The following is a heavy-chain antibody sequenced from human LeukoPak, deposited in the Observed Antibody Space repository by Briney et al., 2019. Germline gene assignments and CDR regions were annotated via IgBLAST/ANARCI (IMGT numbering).Heavy chain of an antibody. J-gene: IGHJ4*02. D-gene: IGHD3-22*01. CDR2: ISSSGSTV. CDR1: GFIFSSYS. Sequence: GGSLRLSCAASGFIFSSYSMHWVRQAPGKGLEWVSYISSSGSTVYYADSVEGRFTISRDNAKNSLYLQMNSLRAEDTAVYYCARDGNYYDSSGYYQLTNWSQGTLVTVSS. CDR3: ARDGNYYDSSGYYQLTN. V-gene: IGHV3-48*01.